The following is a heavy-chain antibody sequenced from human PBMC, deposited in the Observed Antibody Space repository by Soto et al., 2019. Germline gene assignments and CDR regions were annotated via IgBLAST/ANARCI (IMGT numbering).Heavy chain of an antibody. D-gene: IGHD5-18*01. CDR1: GFTFSSYA. J-gene: IGHJ6*04. CDR2: ISSNVGST. CDR3: VNDQANTRGYSYGDSPRSPREV. Sequence: WGSLRLSCSASGFTFSSYAMHWVRQAPGKGLEYVSAISSNVGSTYYADSVKGRFTISRDNSKNTLYLQMRSLRAEDTAVYYCVNDQANTRGYSYGDSPRSPREVWGKGKTVSVSS. V-gene: IGHV3-64D*06.